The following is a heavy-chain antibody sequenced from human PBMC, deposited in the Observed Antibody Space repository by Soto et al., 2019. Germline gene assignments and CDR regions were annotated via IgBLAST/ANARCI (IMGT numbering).Heavy chain of an antibody. CDR3: ARGDEFRIAARATIFDY. J-gene: IGHJ4*02. Sequence: QVQLVQSGAEVKKPGSSVKVSCQASGGTFGSYAISWVRQAPGQWLEWMGGIIPIFGTANYAQKFQGRVTITADESTSTAYMELISMISENTAVYCCARGDEFRIAARATIFDYWGQGALVTGSS. V-gene: IGHV1-69*01. CDR2: IIPIFGTA. D-gene: IGHD6-6*01. CDR1: GGTFGSYA.